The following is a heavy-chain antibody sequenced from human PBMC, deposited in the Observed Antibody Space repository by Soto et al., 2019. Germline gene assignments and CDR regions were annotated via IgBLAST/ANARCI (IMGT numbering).Heavy chain of an antibody. J-gene: IGHJ3*02. CDR2: ISSSGSTI. V-gene: IGHV3-48*03. CDR1: GFTFSSYE. D-gene: IGHD6-19*01. Sequence: WGSLRLSCAACGFTFSSYEMNWVRQAPGKGLEWVSYISSSGSTIYFADSVKGRFTISRDNAKNSLYLQMNSLRAEDTAVYYCARKGIAVAGIAFDIWGQGTMVTVSS. CDR3: ARKGIAVAGIAFDI.